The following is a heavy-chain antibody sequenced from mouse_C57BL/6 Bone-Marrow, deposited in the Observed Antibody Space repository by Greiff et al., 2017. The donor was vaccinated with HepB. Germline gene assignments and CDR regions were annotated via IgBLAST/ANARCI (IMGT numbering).Heavy chain of an antibody. V-gene: IGHV2-9*01. J-gene: IGHJ1*03. CDR1: GFSLTSYG. Sequence: VQLQQSGPGLVAPSQSLSITCTVSGFSLTSYGIDWVRQPPGKGLEWLGVIWGGGSTNYNSALMSRLSISKDNSKSQVFLKMNSLQTDDTAMYYCAKHAYYSNYGGWYFDVWGTGTTVTVSS. CDR2: IWGGGST. CDR3: AKHAYYSNYGGWYFDV. D-gene: IGHD2-5*01.